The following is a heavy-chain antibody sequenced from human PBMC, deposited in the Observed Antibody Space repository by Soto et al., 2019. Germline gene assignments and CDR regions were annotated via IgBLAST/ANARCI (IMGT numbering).Heavy chain of an antibody. V-gene: IGHV2-5*02. CDR2: ISWDDDK. D-gene: IGHD3-3*01. J-gene: IGHJ4*02. Sequence: QITLNESGPTQVKPRQTLTLTCTFSGFSLTTSGVGVGWIRQSPGKAPEGLALISWDDDKRYSPSLNSRLTITKDTTKNHVVLTMDDLDPADTATYYCAHRVLRTVFGLVTTTAIYFDFWGQGTPVAVSS. CDR3: AHRVLRTVFGLVTTTAIYFDF. CDR1: GFSLTTSGVG.